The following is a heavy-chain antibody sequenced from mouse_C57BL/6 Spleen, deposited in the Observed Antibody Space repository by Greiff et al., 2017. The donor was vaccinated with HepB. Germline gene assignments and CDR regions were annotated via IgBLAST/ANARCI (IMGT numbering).Heavy chain of an antibody. D-gene: IGHD2-5*01. CDR2: IYPRSGNT. V-gene: IGHV1-81*01. Sequence: VQLQQSGAELARPGASVKLSCKASGYTFTSYGISWVKQRTGQGLEWIGEIYPRSGNTYYNEKFKGKATLTADKSSSTAYMELRSLTSEDSAVYFCAKFYYSNYYFDYWGQGTTLTVSS. CDR1: GYTFTSYG. J-gene: IGHJ2*01. CDR3: AKFYYSNYYFDY.